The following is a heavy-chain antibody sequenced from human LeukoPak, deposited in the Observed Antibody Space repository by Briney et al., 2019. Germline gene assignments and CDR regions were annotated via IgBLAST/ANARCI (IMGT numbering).Heavy chain of an antibody. CDR1: GGTFSNYV. CDR2: IIPIFGTS. CDR3: ASESITMIVVVRMRAFDI. D-gene: IGHD3-22*01. Sequence: GASVKVSCKASGGTFSNYVISWVRQAPGQGLEWMGRIIPIFGTSNYAQKFQGRVTITTDESTSTAYMELSSLRSEDTAVYYCASESITMIVVVRMRAFDIWGQGTMVTVSS. V-gene: IGHV1-69*05. J-gene: IGHJ3*02.